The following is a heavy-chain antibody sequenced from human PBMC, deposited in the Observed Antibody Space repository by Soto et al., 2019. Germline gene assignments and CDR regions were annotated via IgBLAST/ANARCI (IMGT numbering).Heavy chain of an antibody. CDR3: ARDGGTYYFDY. CDR2: ISYDGNNK. D-gene: IGHD1-26*01. CDR1: GFTFSSYV. J-gene: IGHJ4*02. Sequence: GSLRLSCAASGFTFSSYVMYWVRQAPGKGLEWVAVISYDGNNKYYADSVKGRLTISRDNSKNTVYLQTSNLRAEDTAVYFCARDGGTYYFDYWGQGTLVTVSS. V-gene: IGHV3-30*04.